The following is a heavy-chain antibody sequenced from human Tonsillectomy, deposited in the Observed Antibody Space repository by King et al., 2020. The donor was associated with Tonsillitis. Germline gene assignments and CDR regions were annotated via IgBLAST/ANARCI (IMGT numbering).Heavy chain of an antibody. CDR3: ARGVVIPRGSFDY. Sequence: QLVQSGAEVKKPGESLKISCNGSGYNLANYWSVLVRQMTVKCLEWMGLIYPGDSDTRYSLSFQGQVTISADKSISTAYLQWRSLKASDTAMYYCARGVVIPRGSFDYWGQGSLVTVSS. J-gene: IGHJ4*02. CDR2: IYPGDSDT. CDR1: GYNLANYW. V-gene: IGHV5-51*03. D-gene: IGHD3-3*01.